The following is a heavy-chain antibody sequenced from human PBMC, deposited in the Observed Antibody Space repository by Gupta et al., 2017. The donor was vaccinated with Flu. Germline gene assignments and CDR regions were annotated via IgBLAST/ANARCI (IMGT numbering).Heavy chain of an antibody. CDR3: ARDFSYSRRRPYFDF. Sequence: QVQLVQSGAEVKKPGASVKVSCKASGYTFTGYYIHWVRQAPGQGLEWIGGVSPNSDDTNSAQNFQGRVTLTSDTSITTAYIELSGLTSDDTAVYYCARDFSYSRRRPYFDFWGQGTLVTVSS. D-gene: IGHD3-16*01. CDR1: GYTFTGYY. CDR2: VSPNSDDT. V-gene: IGHV1-2*02. J-gene: IGHJ4*02.